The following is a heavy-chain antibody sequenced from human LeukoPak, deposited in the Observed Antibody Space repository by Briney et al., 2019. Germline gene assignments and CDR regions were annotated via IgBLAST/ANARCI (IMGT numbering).Heavy chain of an antibody. CDR2: ITGSGGRT. Sequence: PGGSLRLSCAASGFTFSSYAMSWVRQAPGKGLEWVSVITGSGGRTYNADSVKGRFTISRDNSKNTLYLQMNSLKTEDTAVYLCSTPWGYNYGPDYWGQGTLVTVSS. CDR3: STPWGYNYGPDY. V-gene: IGHV3-23*01. J-gene: IGHJ4*02. CDR1: GFTFSSYA. D-gene: IGHD5-18*01.